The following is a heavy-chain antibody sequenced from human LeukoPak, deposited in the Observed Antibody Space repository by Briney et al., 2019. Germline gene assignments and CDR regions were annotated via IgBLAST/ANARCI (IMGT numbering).Heavy chain of an antibody. CDR3: ARQTIPDYYGSGSYYDG. CDR1: GYSFTSYW. V-gene: IGHV5-51*01. D-gene: IGHD3-10*01. Sequence: GESLKISCKGSGYSFTSYWIGWVRQMPGKGLEWTGIIYPGDSDTRYSPSFQGQVTISADKSISTAYLQWSSLKASDTAMYYCARQTIPDYYGSGSYYDGWGQGTLVTVSS. J-gene: IGHJ4*02. CDR2: IYPGDSDT.